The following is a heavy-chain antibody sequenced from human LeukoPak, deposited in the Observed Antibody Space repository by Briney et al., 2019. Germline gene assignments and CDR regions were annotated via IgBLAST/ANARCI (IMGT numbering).Heavy chain of an antibody. J-gene: IGHJ4*02. V-gene: IGHV1-46*01. Sequence: GASVKVSCKASGYTFTSYYMHWVRQAPGQGLEWMGIINPSGGSTSYAQKFQGRVTMTRDMSTSTVYMELSSLRSEDTAVYYCARDLRPGNYYDSSGYWDYWGQGTLVTVSS. CDR1: GYTFTSYY. CDR2: INPSGGST. CDR3: ARDLRPGNYYDSSGYWDY. D-gene: IGHD3-22*01.